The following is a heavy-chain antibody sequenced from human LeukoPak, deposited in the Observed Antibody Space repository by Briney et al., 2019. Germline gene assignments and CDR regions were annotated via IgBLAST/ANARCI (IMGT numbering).Heavy chain of an antibody. V-gene: IGHV3-53*01. Sequence: GGSLRLSCAASGFTVSSNCMSWVRQAPGKGLEWVSVIYSGGSTYYADSVKGRFTISRDNSKNTLYLQMNSLRAEDTAVYYCASDNYYGDAFDIWGQGTMVTVSS. CDR2: IYSGGST. CDR1: GFTVSSNC. D-gene: IGHD3-10*01. J-gene: IGHJ3*02. CDR3: ASDNYYGDAFDI.